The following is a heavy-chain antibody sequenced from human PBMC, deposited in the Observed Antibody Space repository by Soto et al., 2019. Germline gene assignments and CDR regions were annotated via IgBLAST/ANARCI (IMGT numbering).Heavy chain of an antibody. J-gene: IGHJ5*02. CDR1: GIIFSSDW. CDR2: INSDGSST. CDR3: AKDTVPVATPWFDP. Sequence: GGSLRLSCAASGIIFSSDWMHWVRQAPGKGLVWVSRINSDGSSTSYADSVKGRFTISRDNSKNTLYLQMNSLRAEDTAVYYCAKDTVPVATPWFDPWGQGT. V-gene: IGHV3-74*01. D-gene: IGHD2-2*01.